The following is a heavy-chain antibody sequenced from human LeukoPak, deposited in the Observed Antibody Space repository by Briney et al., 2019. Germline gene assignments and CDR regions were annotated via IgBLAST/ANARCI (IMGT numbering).Heavy chain of an antibody. CDR1: ESTLRNYW. V-gene: IGHV3-7*01. J-gene: IGHJ6*03. CDR3: ARSFYGHDPYYCYMDV. CDR2: IKEDGSEK. D-gene: IGHD2-2*01. Sequence: GSLRLSCAASESTLRNYWMSWVRQAPGKGLEWVATIKEDGSEKYYVDSVKGRFTISRENAKNSLYLQMNSLRAEDTAVYYCARSFYGHDPYYCYMDVWGKGTTVTVSS.